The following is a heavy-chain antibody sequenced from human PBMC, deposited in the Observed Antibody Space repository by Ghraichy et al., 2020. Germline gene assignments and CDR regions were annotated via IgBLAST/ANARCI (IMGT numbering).Heavy chain of an antibody. Sequence: SQTLSLTCAVSGGSISSGGYSWSWIRQPPGKGLEWIGYIYHSGSTYYNPSLKSRVTISVDRSKNQFSLKLSSVTAADTAVYYCARGPQCSGGSCYYYYYMDVWGKGTTVTVSS. CDR3: ARGPQCSGGSCYYYYYMDV. J-gene: IGHJ6*03. CDR1: GGSISSGGYS. CDR2: IYHSGST. V-gene: IGHV4-30-2*01. D-gene: IGHD2-15*01.